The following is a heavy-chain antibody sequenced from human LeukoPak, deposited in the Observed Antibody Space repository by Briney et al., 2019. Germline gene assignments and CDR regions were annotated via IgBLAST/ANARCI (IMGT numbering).Heavy chain of an antibody. J-gene: IGHJ3*02. Sequence: GESLKISCTGSGYTFNTYWIAWVRQMPGKGLEWMGIIYPGDSDATYSPSFQGQVTMSVDKSTATAYLQWSGLRASDTAIYYCARRMYYYDPSGKHSGAFDIWGQGTVVTVSP. CDR3: ARRMYYYDPSGKHSGAFDI. CDR1: GYTFNTYW. V-gene: IGHV5-51*01. D-gene: IGHD3-22*01. CDR2: IYPGDSDA.